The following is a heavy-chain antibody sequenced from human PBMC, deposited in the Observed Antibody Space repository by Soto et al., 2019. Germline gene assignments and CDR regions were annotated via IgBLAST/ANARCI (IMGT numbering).Heavy chain of an antibody. CDR3: ARRAKTATTNWGAFDI. V-gene: IGHV3-23*01. CDR2: ISYSADKT. J-gene: IGHJ3*02. CDR1: GFTFSTYV. D-gene: IGHD1-7*01. Sequence: EVQLLESGGGLVQPGGSLRLSCAASGFTFSTYVMNWVRQAPGKVLEWVSTISYSADKTFYADSVKCRFTISRDNSRDTLFLQMNSLRADDAALYNCARRAKTATTNWGAFDIWGQGTMVTVSS.